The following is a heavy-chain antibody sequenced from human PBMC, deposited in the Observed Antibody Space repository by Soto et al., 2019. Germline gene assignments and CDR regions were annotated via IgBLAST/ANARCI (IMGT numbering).Heavy chain of an antibody. D-gene: IGHD2-15*01. V-gene: IGHV3-21*01. CDR3: ARVGYCSGGSCYSGSGLFDY. CDR1: GFTFSSYS. J-gene: IGHJ4*02. Sequence: GGSLRLSCAASGFTFSSYSMNWVRQAPGKGLEWVSSISSSSSYIYYADSVKGRFTISRDNTKNSLYLQMNSLRAEDTAVYYCARVGYCSGGSCYSGSGLFDYWGQGTLVTVSS. CDR2: ISSSSSYI.